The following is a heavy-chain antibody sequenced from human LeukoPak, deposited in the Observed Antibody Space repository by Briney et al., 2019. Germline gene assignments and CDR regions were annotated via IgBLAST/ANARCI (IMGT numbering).Heavy chain of an antibody. Sequence: PGGSLRLSCAASIFSFSTFGFHWVRQAPGKGLEWVAFIPYDGSDKYYADSVKGRFTVSRDNSKNTLYLHMNSLRVEDTAVYYCAKGLGDYDGFRLGFWGQGTLVPV. CDR2: IPYDGSDK. V-gene: IGHV3-30*02. D-gene: IGHD4-23*01. CDR1: IFSFSTFG. J-gene: IGHJ4*02. CDR3: AKGLGDYDGFRLGF.